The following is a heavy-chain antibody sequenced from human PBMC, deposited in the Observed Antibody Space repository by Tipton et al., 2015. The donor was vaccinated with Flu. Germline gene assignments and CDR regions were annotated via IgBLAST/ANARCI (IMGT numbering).Heavy chain of an antibody. J-gene: IGHJ4*02. Sequence: SLRLSCAASGFTFSSYEMNWVRQAPGKGLEWVSYISSSGSTIYYADSVKGRFTISRDNAKNSLYLQMNSLRAEDTAVYYCASLELYSGLWLRGDYFDYWGQGTLVTVSS. D-gene: IGHD5-18*01. CDR2: ISSSGSTI. CDR1: GFTFSSYE. V-gene: IGHV3-48*03. CDR3: ASLELYSGLWLRGDYFDY.